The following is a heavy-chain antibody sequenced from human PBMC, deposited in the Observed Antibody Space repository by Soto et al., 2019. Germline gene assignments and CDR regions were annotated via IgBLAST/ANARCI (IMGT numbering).Heavy chain of an antibody. Sequence: QVQLQESGPGLVKPSQTLSLTCTVSGGSISSGGYYWSWIRQHPGKGLEWIGYIYYSGSTYYNPSLKSRVIISVDTSKNQFSLKVSSVTAADTAVYYCASDYSGGWYWFDPWGQGTLVTVSS. V-gene: IGHV4-31*03. CDR3: ASDYSGGWYWFDP. CDR2: IYYSGST. CDR1: GGSISSGGYY. J-gene: IGHJ5*02. D-gene: IGHD6-19*01.